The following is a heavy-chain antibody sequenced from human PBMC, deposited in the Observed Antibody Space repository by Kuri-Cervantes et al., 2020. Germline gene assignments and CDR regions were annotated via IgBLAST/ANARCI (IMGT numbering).Heavy chain of an antibody. J-gene: IGHJ4*02. CDR1: GYTFTSYY. Sequence: ASVKVSCKASGYTFTSYYMHWVRQAPGQGLEWMGIINPSGSSTSYAQKFQGRVTMTRDTSTSTVYMELSSLRSEDTAVYYCARALGTGGWRDWGQGTLVTVSS. CDR2: INPSGSST. V-gene: IGHV1-46*01. D-gene: IGHD7-27*01. CDR3: ARALGTGGWRD.